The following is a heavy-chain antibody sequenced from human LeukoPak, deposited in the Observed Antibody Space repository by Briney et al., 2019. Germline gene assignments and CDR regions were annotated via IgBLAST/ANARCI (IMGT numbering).Heavy chain of an antibody. CDR3: ARAYGSGSYGFDY. CDR1: SGSISSGSISTYY. D-gene: IGHD3-10*01. J-gene: IGHJ4*02. V-gene: IGHV4-61*02. Sequence: SETLSLTCTVSSGSISSGSISTYYWSWIRQPAGKELEWIGRIYASGSTNYNPSLKSRVSMSVDTSKNQFSLKQSSVTAADTAVHYCARAYGSGSYGFDYWGQGTLVTVSS. CDR2: IYASGST.